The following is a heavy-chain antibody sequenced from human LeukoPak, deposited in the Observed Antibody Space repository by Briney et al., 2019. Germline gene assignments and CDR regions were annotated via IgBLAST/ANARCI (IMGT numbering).Heavy chain of an antibody. Sequence: SETLSLACTVSGGSINNSTYYWGWIRQPPEKGLEWIGIIFYNGRTYYNPSLESRVTLSVDTSKNQFSLRLSSVTAADTAVYFCARVYSSSWYNWFDSWGQGTLVTVSS. CDR1: GGSINNSTYY. V-gene: IGHV4-39*07. CDR3: ARVYSSSWYNWFDS. D-gene: IGHD6-13*01. J-gene: IGHJ5*01. CDR2: IFYNGRT.